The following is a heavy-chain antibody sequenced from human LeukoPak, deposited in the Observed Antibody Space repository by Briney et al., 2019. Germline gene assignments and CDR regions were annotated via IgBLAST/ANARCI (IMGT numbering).Heavy chain of an antibody. CDR3: AKAPPDSYYYYYGMDV. Sequence: GESLRLSCAASGFTFSSYAMTWVRQAPGKGLEWVSAISGSGGSTYYADSVKGRFSISRDSSKNTLYLQMNSLRAEDTAVYYCAKAPPDSYYYYYGMDVWGQGTTVTVSS. CDR2: ISGSGGST. J-gene: IGHJ6*02. D-gene: IGHD5-18*01. V-gene: IGHV3-23*01. CDR1: GFTFSSYA.